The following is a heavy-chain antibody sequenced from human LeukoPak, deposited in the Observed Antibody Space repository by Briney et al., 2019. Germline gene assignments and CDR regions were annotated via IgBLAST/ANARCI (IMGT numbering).Heavy chain of an antibody. D-gene: IGHD3-22*01. Sequence: SETLSLTCTVSGGSISSYYWSWIRQPPGKGLEWIGYIYYSGSTNYNPSLKSRVTISVDTSKNQFSLKLSSVTAADTAVYYSVAYYYDSSGYYFDYWGQGTLVTVSS. CDR3: VAYYYDSSGYYFDY. V-gene: IGHV4-59*01. J-gene: IGHJ4*02. CDR2: IYYSGST. CDR1: GGSISSYY.